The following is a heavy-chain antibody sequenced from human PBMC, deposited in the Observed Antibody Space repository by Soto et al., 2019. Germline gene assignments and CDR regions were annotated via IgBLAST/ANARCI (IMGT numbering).Heavy chain of an antibody. CDR3: AKDRLAARAIDAFDI. CDR1: GFPFDNYA. CDR2: ISGGSPKE. Sequence: VRLSCEASGFPFDNYAMSWVRQAPGKGLEWVSAISGGSPKEFYAESVKGRFTISRDNSKNTLYLQMNSLRAEDTAVYYCAKDRLAARAIDAFDIWGQGTMVTVSS. D-gene: IGHD6-6*01. J-gene: IGHJ3*02. V-gene: IGHV3-23*01.